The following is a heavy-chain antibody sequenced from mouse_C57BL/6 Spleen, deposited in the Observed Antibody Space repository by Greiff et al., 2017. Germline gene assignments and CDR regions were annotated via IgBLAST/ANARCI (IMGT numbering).Heavy chain of an antibody. CDR1: GYSITSGYY. J-gene: IGHJ3*01. V-gene: IGHV3-6*01. CDR3: ARPTTVEFAY. D-gene: IGHD1-1*01. Sequence: EVQVVESGPGLVKPSQSLSLTCSVTGYSITSGYYWNWIRQFPGNKLEWMGYISYDGSNNYNPSLKNRISITRDTSKNQFFLKLNSVTTEDTATYYCARPTTVEFAYWGQGTLVTVSA. CDR2: ISYDGSN.